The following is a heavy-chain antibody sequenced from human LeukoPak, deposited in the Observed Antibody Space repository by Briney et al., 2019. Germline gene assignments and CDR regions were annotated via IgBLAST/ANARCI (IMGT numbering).Heavy chain of an antibody. V-gene: IGHV3-7*01. D-gene: IGHD3-10*01. J-gene: IGHJ2*01. CDR3: AREVRFRAYFDL. CDR2: IKQDGSEK. Sequence: GGPLRLSCAASGFTFSSYWMSWVRQAPGKGLEWVANIKQDGSEKYSVDSVKGRFTISRGNAKNSLYLQMNSLRAEDTAVYYCAREVRFRAYFDLWGRGTLVTVSS. CDR1: GFTFSSYW.